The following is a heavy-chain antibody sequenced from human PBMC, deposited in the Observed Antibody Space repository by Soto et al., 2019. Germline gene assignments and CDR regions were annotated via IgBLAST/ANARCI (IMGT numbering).Heavy chain of an antibody. CDR3: AAYCSSTSCYPDYFDY. CDR1: GGSISSRTYY. D-gene: IGHD2-2*01. CDR2: IYYSGST. J-gene: IGHJ4*02. V-gene: IGHV4-39*01. Sequence: PSETLSLTCTVSGGSISSRTYYWGWIRQPPGKGLEWIGSIYYSGSTYYNPSLKSRVTISVDTSKNQFSLNLSSVTAADTAVYYCAAYCSSTSCYPDYFDYWGQGTLVTV.